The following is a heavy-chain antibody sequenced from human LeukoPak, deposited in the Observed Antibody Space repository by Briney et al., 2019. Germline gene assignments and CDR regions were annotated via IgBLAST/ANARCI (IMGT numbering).Heavy chain of an antibody. J-gene: IGHJ4*02. V-gene: IGHV1-18*01. CDR2: ISAYNGNT. D-gene: IGHD1-26*01. CDR1: GYTFTSYG. CDR3: ARGYSGSYLGGDYFDY. Sequence: GASVKVSCKASGYTFTSYGISWVRQAPGQGLEWMGWISAYNGNTNYAQKLQGRVTMTTDTSTSTAYMELRSLRPDDTAVYYCARGYSGSYLGGDYFDYWGQGTLVTVSS.